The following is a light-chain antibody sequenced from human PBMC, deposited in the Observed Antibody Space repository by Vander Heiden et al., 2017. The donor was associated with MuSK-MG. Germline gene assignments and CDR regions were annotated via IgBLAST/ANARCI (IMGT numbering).Light chain of an antibody. Sequence: QSALTQPASVSGSPGQSITISCSGTSSDVHDYNWVSWYQQYPGEAPKLIIYDVTNRPSGVSDRFSGSKSDSTASLTISGLQAEDEANYYCYSYTSGSSYVFGSGTKVTVL. J-gene: IGLJ1*01. CDR2: DVT. CDR1: SSDVHDYNW. V-gene: IGLV2-14*01. CDR3: YSYTSGSSYV.